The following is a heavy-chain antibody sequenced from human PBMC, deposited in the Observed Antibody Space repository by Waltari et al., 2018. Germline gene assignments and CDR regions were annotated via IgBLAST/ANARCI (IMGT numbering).Heavy chain of an antibody. V-gene: IGHV4-39*01. D-gene: IGHD6-13*01. CDR3: ARQQLVGWFDP. J-gene: IGHJ5*02. CDR2: IYYSGST. Sequence: QLQLQESGPGLAKPSETLSLTCTVSGGSISSSSYYWGWIRQPPGKGLEWIGSIYYSGSTYYNPSLKSRVTISVDTSKNQFSLKLSSVTAADTAVYYCARQQLVGWFDPWGQGTLVTVSS. CDR1: GGSISSSSYY.